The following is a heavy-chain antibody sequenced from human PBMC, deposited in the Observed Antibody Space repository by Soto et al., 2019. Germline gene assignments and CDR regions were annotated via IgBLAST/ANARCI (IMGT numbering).Heavy chain of an antibody. Sequence: LSLTCTVSGGSISSGGYYWSWIRQHPGKGLEWIGYIYYSGSTYYNPSLKSRVTISVDASKNQFSLKLSSVTAADTAVYYCARHVVSVNWFDPWGQGTLVTVSS. V-gene: IGHV4-31*03. CDR1: GGSISSGGYY. D-gene: IGHD2-2*01. J-gene: IGHJ5*02. CDR3: ARHVVSVNWFDP. CDR2: IYYSGST.